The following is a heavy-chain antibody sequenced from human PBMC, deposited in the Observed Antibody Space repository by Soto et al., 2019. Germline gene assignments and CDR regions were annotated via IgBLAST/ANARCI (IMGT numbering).Heavy chain of an antibody. CDR3: ARGHQLDGVPFEY. CDR1: GYTFTSYA. Sequence: ASVNVSCKASGYTFTSYALHWVRQAPGQRLELMGWINAGNDNTKYSQNFQGRVNFTRDTSASTVYMELSSLRSEDTAVYYCARGHQLDGVPFEYWGQGTLVTVSS. V-gene: IGHV1-3*01. J-gene: IGHJ4*02. CDR2: INAGNDNT. D-gene: IGHD1-1*01.